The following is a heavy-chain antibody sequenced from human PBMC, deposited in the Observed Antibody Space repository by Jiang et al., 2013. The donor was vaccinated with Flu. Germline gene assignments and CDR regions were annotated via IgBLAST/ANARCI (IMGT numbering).Heavy chain of an antibody. J-gene: IGHJ4*02. CDR2: ITGNGDT. CDR3: VKEDGYNSVPLQY. D-gene: IGHD5-24*01. V-gene: IGHV1-3*01. CDR1: GYTFISYA. Sequence: SGAEVKKPGASVKVSCKASGYTFISYAMHWVRQAPGQSLEWMGWITGNGDTEYSQKFQGRVTITRDTSASTGYMELSSLRSEDTAVYYCVKEDGYNSVPLQYWGQGTLVTVSS.